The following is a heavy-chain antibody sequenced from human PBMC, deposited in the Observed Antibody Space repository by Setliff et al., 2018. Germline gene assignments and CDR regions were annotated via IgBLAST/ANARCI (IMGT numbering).Heavy chain of an antibody. CDR2: IYYSGNT. V-gene: IGHV4-59*11. CDR3: ARGKTFFGAFIRAFDI. J-gene: IGHJ3*02. D-gene: IGHD3-3*01. CDR1: GGSIDSHY. Sequence: PSETLSLTCSVSGGSIDSHYCSWIRQPQGKGLEWNGSIYYSGNTNYNPYLKSRVTISIDTSKNQFSLKLSSVTAADTAVYHCARGKTFFGAFIRAFDIWVQGRMVTVSS.